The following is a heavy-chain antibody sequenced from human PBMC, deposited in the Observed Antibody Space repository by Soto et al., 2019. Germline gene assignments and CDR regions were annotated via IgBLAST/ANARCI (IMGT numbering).Heavy chain of an antibody. Sequence: GSVRLSYVASKFTFSNYLMTWVRQAPGKGLEWVANIKEDGSEKYYVDSVKGRFTISRDNAKNSLYLQMNSLRAEDTAVYYCARVYFKYDYWGQGTLVTVSS. CDR3: ARVYFKYDY. CDR2: IKEDGSEK. J-gene: IGHJ4*02. CDR1: KFTFSNYL. V-gene: IGHV3-7*01. D-gene: IGHD3-10*01.